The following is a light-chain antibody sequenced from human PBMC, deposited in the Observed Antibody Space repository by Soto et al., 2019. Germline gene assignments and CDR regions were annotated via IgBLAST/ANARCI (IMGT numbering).Light chain of an antibody. CDR3: QQRYSTPRWT. CDR2: SAS. V-gene: IGKV1-27*01. Sequence: DIQMTQSPYSLSVSVGDTETITCPASQGINNYLAWYQQKPGKVPPLLIYSASTLKSGVPSRFSGRGAGTDFTLTISSLQPEDFATYYCQQRYSTPRWTFGQGTKVDIK. J-gene: IGKJ1*01. CDR1: QGINNY.